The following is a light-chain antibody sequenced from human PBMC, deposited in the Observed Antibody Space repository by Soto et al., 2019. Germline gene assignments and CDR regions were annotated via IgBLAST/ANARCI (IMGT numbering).Light chain of an antibody. CDR3: LQHNSYPLT. CDR2: AAS. Sequence: DVQMTQSPSTLSASVGDRVTITCRASQTINNWLAWYQQRPGKAPTFLIYAASSLQSGVPSRFSGSGSGTEFTLTISSLQPEDFATYYCLQHNSYPLTFAGGTKVDIK. CDR1: QTINNW. V-gene: IGKV1-5*01. J-gene: IGKJ4*01.